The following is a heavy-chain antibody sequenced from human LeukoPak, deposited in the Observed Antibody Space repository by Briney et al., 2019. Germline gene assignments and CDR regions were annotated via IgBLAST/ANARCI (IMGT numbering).Heavy chain of an antibody. J-gene: IGHJ4*02. CDR3: ARVHSSSWYSVGY. D-gene: IGHD6-13*01. CDR1: GYTFTGYY. V-gene: IGHV1-2*02. CDR2: INPNSGGT. Sequence: ASAKVSCKASGYTFTGYYMHWVRQAPGQGLEWMGWINPNSGGTNYAQKFQGRVTMTRDTSISTAYMELSRLRSDDTAVYYCARVHSSSWYSVGYWGQGTLVTVSS.